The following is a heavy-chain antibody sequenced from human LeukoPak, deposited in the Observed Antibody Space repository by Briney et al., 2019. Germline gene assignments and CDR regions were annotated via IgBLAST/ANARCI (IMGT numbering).Heavy chain of an antibody. D-gene: IGHD6-19*01. V-gene: IGHV5-51*01. J-gene: IGHJ3*02. CDR3: ARRIAVAGSDAFDI. CDR1: GYSFTNYW. CDR2: IYPGDSDT. Sequence: GESLKISCKGSGYSFTNYWIGWVRKMPGKGLEWMGIIYPGDSDTRYSPSFQGQVTISADKSISFAYLQWSSLKASDTAMYYCARRIAVAGSDAFDIWGQGTMVTVSS.